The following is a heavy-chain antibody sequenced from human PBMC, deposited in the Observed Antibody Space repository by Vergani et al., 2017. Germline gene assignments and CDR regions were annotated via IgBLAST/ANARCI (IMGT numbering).Heavy chain of an antibody. V-gene: IGHV3-23*01. D-gene: IGHD5-24*01. Sequence: EVQVLESGGGLVQPGGSLRLSCAASGFTFSSYAMNWVRQAPGKGLEWVSIISGSGVSTYYADSVKGRFTVSRDNSKNTLYLQMNSLGAEDTAVYCCAKDRRGREGGRPGEDYWGQGTLVTVSS. CDR1: GFTFSSYA. J-gene: IGHJ4*02. CDR2: ISGSGVST. CDR3: AKDRRGREGGRPGEDY.